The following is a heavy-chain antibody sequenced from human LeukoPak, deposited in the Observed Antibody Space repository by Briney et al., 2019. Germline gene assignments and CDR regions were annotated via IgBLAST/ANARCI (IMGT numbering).Heavy chain of an antibody. CDR2: IKEDGSEK. D-gene: IGHD4-17*01. V-gene: IGHV3-7*03. J-gene: IGHJ5*02. CDR3: LRDEYGAWGS. CDR1: GFIFGNHW. Sequence: GGSLRLSCVASGFIFGNHWMGWVRQAPGKGLEWVADIKEDGSEKTYVDSVRGRFTISRDNAQNSLYLQMNNLRPEDTAVYYCLRDEYGAWGSWGQGTLVTVSS.